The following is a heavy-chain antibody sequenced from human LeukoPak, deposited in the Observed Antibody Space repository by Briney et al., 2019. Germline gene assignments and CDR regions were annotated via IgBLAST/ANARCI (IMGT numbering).Heavy chain of an antibody. J-gene: IGHJ6*03. V-gene: IGHV1-2*02. CDR3: ARTFSVSGAYYYYYYMDV. CDR1: GYTFTGYY. D-gene: IGHD4-17*01. CDR2: INPNSGGT. Sequence: ASVKVSCKASGYTFTGYYMHWVRQAPGQGLEWMGWINPNSGGTNYAQKFQGRVTMTRDTSISTAYMELSRLRSDDTAVYYCARTFSVSGAYYYYYYMDVWGKGTTVTISS.